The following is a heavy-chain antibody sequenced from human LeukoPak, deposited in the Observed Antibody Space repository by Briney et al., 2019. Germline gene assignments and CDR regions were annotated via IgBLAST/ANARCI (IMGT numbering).Heavy chain of an antibody. CDR3: ARGMSSGWYSTYYYYYMDV. V-gene: IGHV4-34*01. J-gene: IGHJ6*03. D-gene: IGHD6-19*01. Sequence: SETLSLTCAVYGGSFSDYYWSWIRQPPGKGLEWIGEIYHSGSTNYNPSLKSRVTISVDTSKNQFSLKLSSVTAADTAVYYCARGMSSGWYSTYYYYYMDVWGKGTTVTVSS. CDR2: IYHSGST. CDR1: GGSFSDYY.